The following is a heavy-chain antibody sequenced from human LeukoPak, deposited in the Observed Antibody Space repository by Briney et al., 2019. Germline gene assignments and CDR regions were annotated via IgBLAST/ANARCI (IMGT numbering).Heavy chain of an antibody. J-gene: IGHJ5*02. CDR2: IYYSGST. CDR1: GGSISSSSYY. CDR3: ARGLELRKNLNWFDP. D-gene: IGHD1-7*01. V-gene: IGHV4-61*01. Sequence: PSETLSLTCTVSGGSISSSSYYWSWIRQPPGKGLEWIGYIYYSGSTNYNPSLKSRVTISVDTSKNQFSLKLSSVTAADTAVYYCARGLELRKNLNWFDPWGQGTLVTVSS.